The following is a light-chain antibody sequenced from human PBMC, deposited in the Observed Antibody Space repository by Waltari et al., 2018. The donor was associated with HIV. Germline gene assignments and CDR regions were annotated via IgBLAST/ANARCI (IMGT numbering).Light chain of an antibody. CDR3: QKYNSALQGT. J-gene: IGKJ1*01. V-gene: IGKV1-27*01. CDR2: AAS. Sequence: DIQMTQSPSSLSASVGDRVTITCRASQGLSNYLAWYQQKPGKVPKLLIYAASTLQSGVPSRFSGSGSGTDFTLTISSLQPEDVATYYCQKYNSALQGTFGQGTKVEIK. CDR1: QGLSNY.